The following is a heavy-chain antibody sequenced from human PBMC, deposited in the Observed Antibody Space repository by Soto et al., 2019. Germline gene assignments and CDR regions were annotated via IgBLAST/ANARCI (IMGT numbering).Heavy chain of an antibody. J-gene: IGHJ4*02. CDR2: VSGGGGTT. CDR1: GFTFSSYA. CDR3: AKQTPLYDSGGYADY. V-gene: IGHV3-23*01. Sequence: EVELLESGGGLVQPGGSLRLSCAASGFTFSSYAMSWVRQAPGMGLEWVSSVSGGGGTTYHADSVKGRFTISRDNSKNTLYLQMSSLRAGDTAIYFCAKQTPLYDSGGYADYWGQGTLVTVSS. D-gene: IGHD3-22*01.